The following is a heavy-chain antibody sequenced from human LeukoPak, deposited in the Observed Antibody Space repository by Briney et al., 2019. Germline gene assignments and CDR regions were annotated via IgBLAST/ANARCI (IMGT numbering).Heavy chain of an antibody. CDR1: GFTFSSYG. CDR3: AKLGQRDYVWGSYRSPSDWFDP. CDR2: IRYDGSNK. V-gene: IGHV3-30*02. D-gene: IGHD3-16*02. Sequence: GGSLRLSCAASGFTFSSYGMHWVRQAPGKGLEWVAFIRYDGSNKYYADSVKGRFTISRDNSKNTLYLQMNSLRAEDTAVYYCAKLGQRDYVWGSYRSPSDWFDPWGQGTLVTVSS. J-gene: IGHJ5*02.